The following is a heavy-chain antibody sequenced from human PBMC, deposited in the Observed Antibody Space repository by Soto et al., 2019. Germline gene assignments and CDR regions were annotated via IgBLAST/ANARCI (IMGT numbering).Heavy chain of an antibody. D-gene: IGHD6-13*01. J-gene: IGHJ4*02. CDR1: GYTFTNYN. CDR2: ISPYNGNT. V-gene: IGHV1-18*01. CDR3: ARQLATAFDY. Sequence: QVQLVQSGADVKKTGASVKVSCKASGYTFTNYNINWVRQAPGQGLEWMGWISPYNGNTYYAQKFHGRVTMTTDTSTSTVYMELRSLRSDDTALYYCARQLATAFDYWGQGTLVTVSS.